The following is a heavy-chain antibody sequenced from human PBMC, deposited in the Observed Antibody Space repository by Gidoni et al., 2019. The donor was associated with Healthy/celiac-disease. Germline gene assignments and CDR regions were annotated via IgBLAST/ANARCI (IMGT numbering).Heavy chain of an antibody. CDR3: ARDRDLITGTTVFDY. V-gene: IGHV3-30-3*01. CDR2: ISYDGSNK. CDR1: VFTFSSYA. J-gene: IGHJ4*02. D-gene: IGHD1-7*01. Sequence: QVQLVESGGGVVQPGRSLRLSCAAPVFTFSSYAMPWVRQAPGKGLEWVAVISYDGSNKYYADSVKGRFTISRDNSKNTLYLQMNSLRAEDTAVYYCARDRDLITGTTVFDYWGQGTLVTVSS.